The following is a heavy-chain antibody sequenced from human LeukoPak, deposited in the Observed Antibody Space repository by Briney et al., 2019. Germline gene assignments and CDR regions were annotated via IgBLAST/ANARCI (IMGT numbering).Heavy chain of an antibody. CDR2: IYHSGST. V-gene: IGHV4-59*12. D-gene: IGHD2-15*01. J-gene: IGHJ4*02. CDR1: GGSISSYY. CDR3: ARATGYCSGGSCSTYFDY. Sequence: PSETLSLTCTVSGGSISSYYWSWIRQPPGKGLEWIGYIYHSGSTYYNPSLKSRVTISVDRSKNQFSLKLSSVTAADTAVYYCARATGYCSGGSCSTYFDYWGQGTLVTVSS.